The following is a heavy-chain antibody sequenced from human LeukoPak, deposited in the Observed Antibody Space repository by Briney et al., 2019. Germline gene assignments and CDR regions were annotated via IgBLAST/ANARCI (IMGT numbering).Heavy chain of an antibody. CDR3: AREYGTGGLDY. CDR2: INPSSGST. V-gene: IGHV1-46*01. CDR1: GNTFTTGQ. Sequence: ASVKVPCKASGNTFTTGQMHWVRQAPGQGLEWLGIINPSSGSTSYAQKFQGRVTMTRDTSTGTVYMELSSLRSEDTALYYCAREYGTGGLDYWGQGTLVTVSS. D-gene: IGHD2-8*02. J-gene: IGHJ4*02.